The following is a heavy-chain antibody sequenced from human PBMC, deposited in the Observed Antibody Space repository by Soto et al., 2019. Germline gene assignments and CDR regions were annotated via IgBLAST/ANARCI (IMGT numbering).Heavy chain of an antibody. J-gene: IGHJ4*02. D-gene: IGHD2-2*01. Sequence: SETLSLTCTVSGGSISSYYWSWIRQPPGKGLEWIGYIYYSGSTNYDPSLKSRVTISVDTSKNQFSLKLSSVTAADTAVYYCAREMGHQLLWGQGTLVTVSS. CDR2: IYYSGST. CDR3: AREMGHQLL. V-gene: IGHV4-59*01. CDR1: GGSISSYY.